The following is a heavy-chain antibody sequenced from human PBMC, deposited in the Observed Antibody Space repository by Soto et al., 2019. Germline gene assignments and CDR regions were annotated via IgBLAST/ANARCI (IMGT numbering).Heavy chain of an antibody. Sequence: ASVKVSCKAPRDTFTSYYINWVRQAPGQGLEWMGIINPSGGSTSYAQKFQGRVTMTRDTSTSTVYMELSSLRSEDTAVYYCARDSAGTTYWFDPWGQGTLVTVSS. J-gene: IGHJ5*02. CDR3: ARDSAGTTYWFDP. CDR1: RDTFTSYY. D-gene: IGHD1-7*01. CDR2: INPSGGST. V-gene: IGHV1-46*01.